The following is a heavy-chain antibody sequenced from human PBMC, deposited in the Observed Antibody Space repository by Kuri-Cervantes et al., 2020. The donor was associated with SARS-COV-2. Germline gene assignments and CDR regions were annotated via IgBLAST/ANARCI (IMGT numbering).Heavy chain of an antibody. CDR3: ARENPLSAFDI. V-gene: IGHV3-30-3*01. CDR1: GYTFTSYY. D-gene: IGHD1-14*01. Sequence: SCKASGYTFTSYYMHWVRQAPGKGLERVAVISYDGSNKYYADSVKGRFTISRDNSKNTLYLQMNSLRAEDTAVYYCARENPLSAFDIWGQGTMVTVSS. CDR2: ISYDGSNK. J-gene: IGHJ3*02.